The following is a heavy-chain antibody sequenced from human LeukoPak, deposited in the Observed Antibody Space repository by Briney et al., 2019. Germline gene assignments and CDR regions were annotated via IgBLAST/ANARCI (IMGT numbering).Heavy chain of an antibody. CDR1: GGSISSSSYY. J-gene: IGHJ4*02. D-gene: IGHD3-9*01. V-gene: IGHV4-39*01. CDR3: ASYDILTGYRKRGNFDY. CDR2: IYYSGST. Sequence: SETLSLTCTVSGGSISSSSYYWGWIRQPPGKGLEWIGSIYYSGSTYYNPSLKSRVTISVDTSKNQFSLKLSSVTAADTAVYYCASYDILTGYRKRGNFDYWGQGTLVTVSS.